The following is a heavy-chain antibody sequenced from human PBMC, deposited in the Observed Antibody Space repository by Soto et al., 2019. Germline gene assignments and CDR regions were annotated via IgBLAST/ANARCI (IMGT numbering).Heavy chain of an antibody. D-gene: IGHD6-13*01. J-gene: IGHJ6*02. CDR2: IYPGDSDT. CDR3: SRRQGAAGPDYYYYGMDV. CDR1: GYSFTSYW. V-gene: IGHV5-51*01. Sequence: GESLKISCKGSGYSFTSYWIGWVRQMPGKGLEWMGIIYPGDSDTRYSPSFQGQVTISADKSISTAYLQWSSLKASDTAMYYCSRRQGAAGPDYYYYGMDVWGQGTTVTVSS.